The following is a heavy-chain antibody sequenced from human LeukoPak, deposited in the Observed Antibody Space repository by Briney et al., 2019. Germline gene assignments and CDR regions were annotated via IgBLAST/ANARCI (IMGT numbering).Heavy chain of an antibody. CDR1: GFTFDDYA. V-gene: IGHV3-9*01. CDR3: AKGDSGSYYRPYYFDY. J-gene: IGHJ4*02. CDR2: ISWNSGSI. Sequence: PGGSLRLSCAASGFTFDDYAMPWVRQAPGRGLEWVSGISWNSGSIGYADSVKGRFTISRDNAKNSLYLQMNSLRAEDTALYYCAKGDSGSYYRPYYFDYWGQGTLVTVSS. D-gene: IGHD1-26*01.